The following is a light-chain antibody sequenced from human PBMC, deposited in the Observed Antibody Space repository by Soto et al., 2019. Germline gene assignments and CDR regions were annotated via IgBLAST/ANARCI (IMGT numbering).Light chain of an antibody. CDR3: QQYGSALIT. J-gene: IGKJ5*01. CDR2: GAS. Sequence: EIVMTQSPATLSVSPGERSTRTGMASQTLSGNLAWYQQKPGQAPRLLIYGASTRATGIPARFSGSGSGTDFTLTISRLEPEDFAVYYCQQYGSALITFGQGTRLEIK. CDR1: QTLSGN. V-gene: IGKV3-15*01.